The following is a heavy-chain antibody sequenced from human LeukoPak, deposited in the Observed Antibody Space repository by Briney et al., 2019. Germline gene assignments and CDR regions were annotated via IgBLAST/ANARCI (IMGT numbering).Heavy chain of an antibody. CDR3: ITPLPYSAQ. Sequence: AGGSLRLSCAASGFTFSSYVMNWVRQAPGKGLEWVGRIKPKTDGETTEYAAPVKGRFSISRDDSINMLYLQMNSLKTEDTAVYYCITPLPYSAQGGQGTLVTVSS. CDR1: GFTFSSYV. J-gene: IGHJ4*02. D-gene: IGHD2-21*01. V-gene: IGHV3-15*07. CDR2: IKPKTDGETT.